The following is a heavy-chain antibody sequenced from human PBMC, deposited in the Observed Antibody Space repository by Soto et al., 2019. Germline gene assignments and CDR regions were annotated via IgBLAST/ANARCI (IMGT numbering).Heavy chain of an antibody. V-gene: IGHV3-9*01. Sequence: EVQLVESGGGLVQPGRSLRLSCAASGFTFDDYAMHWVRQAPGKGLEWVSGISWNSGSIGYADSVKGRFTISRDNAKNSLYLQMNSLRAENTALYYCVKDHCSSTSCFLRQDMDVCGQGTTVTVSS. CDR3: VKDHCSSTSCFLRQDMDV. J-gene: IGHJ6*02. CDR2: ISWNSGSI. CDR1: GFTFDDYA. D-gene: IGHD2-2*01.